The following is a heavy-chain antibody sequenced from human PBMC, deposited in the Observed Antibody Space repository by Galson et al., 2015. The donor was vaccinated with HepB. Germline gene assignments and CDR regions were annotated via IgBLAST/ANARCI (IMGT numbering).Heavy chain of an antibody. D-gene: IGHD6-13*01. CDR2: INTNTGNP. Sequence: SVKVSCKASGYTFTSYAMNWVRQAPGQGLEWMGWINTNTGNPTYAQGFTGRFVFSLDTSVSTAYLQISSLKAEDTAVYYCARDLWNAPGRKQQLVPVYWGQGTLVTVSP. V-gene: IGHV7-4-1*02. CDR3: ARDLWNAPGRKQQLVPVY. J-gene: IGHJ4*02. CDR1: GYTFTSYA.